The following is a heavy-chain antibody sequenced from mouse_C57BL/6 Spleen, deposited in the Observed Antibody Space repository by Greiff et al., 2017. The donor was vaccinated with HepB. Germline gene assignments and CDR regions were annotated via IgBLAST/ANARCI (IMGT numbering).Heavy chain of an antibody. Sequence: EVQLQQSGEGLVKPGGSLKLSCAASGFTFSSYAMSWVRQTPEKRLEWVAYISSGGDYIYYADTVKGRFTISRDNARNTLYLQMSSLKSEDTAMYYCTREGLPSWFAYWGQGTLVTVSA. J-gene: IGHJ3*01. V-gene: IGHV5-9-1*02. CDR3: TREGLPSWFAY. CDR1: GFTFSSYA. CDR2: ISSGGDYI. D-gene: IGHD2-10*01.